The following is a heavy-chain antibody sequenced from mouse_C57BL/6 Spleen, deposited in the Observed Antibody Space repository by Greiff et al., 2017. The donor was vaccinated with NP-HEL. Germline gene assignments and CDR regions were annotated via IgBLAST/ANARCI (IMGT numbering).Heavy chain of an antibody. D-gene: IGHD2-4*01. Sequence: EVQLVESGPGLVKPSQSLSLTCSVTGYSITSGYYWNWIRQFPGNKLEWMGYISYDGSNNYNPSLKNRISITRDTSKNQFFLKLNSVTTEDTATYYCARVGDDYGAMDYWGQGTSVTVSS. CDR3: ARVGDDYGAMDY. J-gene: IGHJ4*01. CDR1: GYSITSGYY. CDR2: ISYDGSN. V-gene: IGHV3-6*01.